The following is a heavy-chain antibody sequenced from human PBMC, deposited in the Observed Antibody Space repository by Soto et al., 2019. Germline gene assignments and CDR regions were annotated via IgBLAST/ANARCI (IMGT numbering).Heavy chain of an antibody. J-gene: IGHJ6*02. CDR3: ARGLVVLPTANPRCYYGMDV. CDR2: ISAYTGNT. CDR1: GYTFTSYG. D-gene: IGHD2-2*01. V-gene: IGHV1-18*01. Sequence: QAHLVQSGAEVKKPWASVKVSCKASGYTFTSYGITWVRQAPGQGLEWMGWISAYTGNTDYAQKFQGRVTMTKDTATSTAYMELTSLRSDDTAVYYCARGLVVLPTANPRCYYGMDVWGQGTTVTVSS.